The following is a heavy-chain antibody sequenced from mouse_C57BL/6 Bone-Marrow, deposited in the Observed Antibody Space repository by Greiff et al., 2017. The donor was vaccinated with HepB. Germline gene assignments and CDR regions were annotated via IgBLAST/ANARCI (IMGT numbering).Heavy chain of an antibody. CDR3: ARHPAYYSNLYAMDY. CDR2: ISNGGGST. CDR1: GFTFSDYY. Sequence: EVKLQESGGGLVQPGGSLKLSCAASGFTFSDYYMYWVRQTPEKRLEWVAYISNGGGSTYYPDTVKGRFTISRDNAKNTLYLQMSRLKSEDTAMYYCARHPAYYSNLYAMDYWGQGTSVTVSS. D-gene: IGHD2-5*01. J-gene: IGHJ4*01. V-gene: IGHV5-12*01.